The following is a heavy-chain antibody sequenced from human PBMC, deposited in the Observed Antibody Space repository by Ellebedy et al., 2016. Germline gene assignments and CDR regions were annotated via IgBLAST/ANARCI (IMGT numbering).Heavy chain of an antibody. CDR1: GVTFSNYG. J-gene: IGHJ4*02. D-gene: IGHD1-26*01. Sequence: GGSLRLSXAASGVTFSNYGMHWVRQAPGQGLEWVAVILRDGSNKFYADSVKGRFTISRDNSKNTLYLQMNSLRTEDTAVYHCAKGFAGATDSWGQGTLVTVSS. V-gene: IGHV3-30*18. CDR3: AKGFAGATDS. CDR2: ILRDGSNK.